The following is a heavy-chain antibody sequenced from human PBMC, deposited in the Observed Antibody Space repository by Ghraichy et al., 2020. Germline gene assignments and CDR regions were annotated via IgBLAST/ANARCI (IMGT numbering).Heavy chain of an antibody. V-gene: IGHV3-30*02. Sequence: GGSLRLSCVASGFTFNKYGMHWVRQAPGKGLEWVAFIRYDGSYKYFAGSVKGRFTISRDDSENPFYLQLNSLRTEDTAVHYCAKDAEFEAYGSAIYYLDFWGQGAQVTVSS. CDR1: GFTFNKYG. CDR2: IRYDGSYK. J-gene: IGHJ4*02. D-gene: IGHD3-10*01. CDR3: AKDAEFEAYGSAIYYLDF.